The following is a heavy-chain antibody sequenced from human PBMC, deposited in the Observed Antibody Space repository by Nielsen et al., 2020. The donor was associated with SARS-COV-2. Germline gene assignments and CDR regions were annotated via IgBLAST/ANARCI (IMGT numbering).Heavy chain of an antibody. Sequence: GESLKISCEGSGYSFISYCIAWVRQMPGKGLQWMGIICPGDSDTRYSPSFQGQVTISADKSISTAYLQWSSLKASDTAMYYCARQATVTTRHDAFDIWGQGTMVTVSS. J-gene: IGHJ3*02. CDR2: ICPGDSDT. CDR1: GYSFISYC. V-gene: IGHV5-51*01. D-gene: IGHD4-17*01. CDR3: ARQATVTTRHDAFDI.